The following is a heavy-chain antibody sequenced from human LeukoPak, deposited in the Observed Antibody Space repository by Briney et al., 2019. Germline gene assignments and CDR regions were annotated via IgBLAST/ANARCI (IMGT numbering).Heavy chain of an antibody. V-gene: IGHV3-30*14. CDR2: ISYDGTYK. D-gene: IGHD5-24*01. CDR1: GFTFSSYA. J-gene: IGHJ3*02. CDR3: ARANSHAFDI. Sequence: PGGSLRLSCAASGFTFSSYAMHWVRQAPGKGLEWVAVISYDGTYKYYADSVKGRFTISRDNSKNTLYLQMNSLRAEDTAVYYCARANSHAFDIWGQGTMVTVSS.